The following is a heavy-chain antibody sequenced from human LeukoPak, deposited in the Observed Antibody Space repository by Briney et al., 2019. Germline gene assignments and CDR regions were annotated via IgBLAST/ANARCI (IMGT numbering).Heavy chain of an antibody. J-gene: IGHJ3*02. CDR3: ARDRSFDSSGPDAFDI. CDR1: GFTFSDYY. Sequence: PGGSLRLSCAASGFTFSDYYMSWIRQAPGKGLEWVSFISSSGSTIYYADSVKGRFTISRDNAKNSLYLQMNSLRAEDTAVYYCARDRSFDSSGPDAFDIWGQGTMVTVSS. CDR2: ISSSGSTI. V-gene: IGHV3-11*04. D-gene: IGHD3-22*01.